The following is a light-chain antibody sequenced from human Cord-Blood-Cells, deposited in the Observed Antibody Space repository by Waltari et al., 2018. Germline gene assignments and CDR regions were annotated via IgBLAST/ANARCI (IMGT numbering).Light chain of an antibody. CDR2: GAS. CDR3: QQYGSSPLYS. J-gene: IGKJ2*03. Sequence: EIVLTQSPGTLSLSPGERATLSCRASQSVSSSYLAWYQQKPGQAPWLLIYGASSRATGIPDRFSGSGSGTDFTLTISRLEPEDCAVYYCQQYGSSPLYSFGQGTKLEIK. V-gene: IGKV3-20*01. CDR1: QSVSSSY.